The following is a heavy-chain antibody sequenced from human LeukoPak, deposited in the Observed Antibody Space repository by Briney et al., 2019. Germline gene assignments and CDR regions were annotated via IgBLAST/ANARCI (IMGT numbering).Heavy chain of an antibody. CDR1: GFTFSSYA. Sequence: GGSLRLSCAASGFTFSSYAMSWVRQAPGKGLEWVSAISGSGGSTYYADSVKGRFTISRDNSKNTLYLQMSSLRAEDTAVYYCAKDRVIAVAGIGDYWGQGTLVTVSS. CDR2: ISGSGGST. J-gene: IGHJ4*02. D-gene: IGHD6-19*01. V-gene: IGHV3-23*01. CDR3: AKDRVIAVAGIGDY.